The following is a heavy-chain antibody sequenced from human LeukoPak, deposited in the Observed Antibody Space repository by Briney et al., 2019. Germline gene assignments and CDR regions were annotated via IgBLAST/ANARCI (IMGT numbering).Heavy chain of an antibody. CDR3: ARQGDMITFGGAGDY. V-gene: IGHV5-51*01. CDR1: GYSFTSYW. D-gene: IGHD3-16*01. Sequence: GEPLKISCKGSGYSFTSYWIGWVRQLPGKGLEWMGIIYPGDSDTRYSPSFQGQVTISADKSISTAYLQWSSLKASDTAMYYCARQGDMITFGGAGDYWGQGTLVTVSS. J-gene: IGHJ4*02. CDR2: IYPGDSDT.